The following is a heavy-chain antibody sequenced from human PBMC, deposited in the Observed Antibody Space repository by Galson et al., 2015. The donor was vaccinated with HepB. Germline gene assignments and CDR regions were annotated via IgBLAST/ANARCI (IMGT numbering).Heavy chain of an antibody. CDR1: GFTFSSYA. V-gene: IGHV3-30-3*01. D-gene: IGHD5-18*01. J-gene: IGHJ6*02. CDR3: ARDQPGDTAMILSGMDV. CDR2: ISYDGSNK. Sequence: SLRLSCAASGFTFSSYAMHWVRQAPGKGLEWVAVISYDGSNKYYADSVKGRFTISRDNSKNTLYLQMNSLRAEDTAVYYCARDQPGDTAMILSGMDVWGQGTTVTVSS.